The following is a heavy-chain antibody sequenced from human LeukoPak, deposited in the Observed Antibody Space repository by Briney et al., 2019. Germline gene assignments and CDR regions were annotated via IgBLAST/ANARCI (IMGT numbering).Heavy chain of an antibody. J-gene: IGHJ3*02. V-gene: IGHV3-21*01. Sequence: GGSLRLSCAASGFTFSSFTMNWVRQAPGKGLEWVSSITGGSSSIYYADSVKGRFTISRDNANNSLYLQMNGLRAEDTAVYYCARDRVEYSNHGAFDIWGQGTMVTVSS. CDR1: GFTFSSFT. CDR2: ITGGSSSI. CDR3: ARDRVEYSNHGAFDI. D-gene: IGHD4-11*01.